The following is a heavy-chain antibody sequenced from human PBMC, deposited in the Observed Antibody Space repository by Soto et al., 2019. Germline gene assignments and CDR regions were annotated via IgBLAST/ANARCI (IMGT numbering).Heavy chain of an antibody. CDR1: GGSISSTNW. V-gene: IGHV4-4*02. CDR3: AISRYSYGMKTDY. CDR2: IYHSGST. D-gene: IGHD5-18*01. J-gene: IGHJ4*02. Sequence: SETLSLTCAVSGGSISSTNWWTWVRQPPGKGLEWIGYIYHSGSTYYNPSLKSRVTISVDKSKKQFSLKLSSVTAADTPVYYCAISRYSYGMKTDYWGQGTLVTVSS.